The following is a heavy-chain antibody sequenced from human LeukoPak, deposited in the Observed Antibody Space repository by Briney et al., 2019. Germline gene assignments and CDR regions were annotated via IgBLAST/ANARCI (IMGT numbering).Heavy chain of an antibody. CDR3: ASEAAAGGFDY. CDR1: GGSISSGSYY. V-gene: IGHV4-61*02. Sequence: PSETLSPTCTVSGGSISSGSYYWSWIRQPARKGLEWIGRIYTSGSTNYNPSLKSRVTISVDTSKNQFSLKLSSVTAADTAVYYCASEAAAGGFDYWGQGTLVTVSS. J-gene: IGHJ4*02. CDR2: IYTSGST. D-gene: IGHD6-13*01.